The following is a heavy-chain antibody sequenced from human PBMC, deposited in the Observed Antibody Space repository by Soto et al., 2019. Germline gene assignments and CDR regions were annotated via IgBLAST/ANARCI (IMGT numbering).Heavy chain of an antibody. CDR2: ICYSGST. CDR1: GGSISSYC. Sequence: PSETLSLTCTVSGGSISSYCWSWIRQPPGKGLEWIGYICYSGSTNYNPSLKSRVTISVDTSKNQFSLKLSSVTAADTAVYYCAVIAARPGAAFDIWGQGTMVTVSS. V-gene: IGHV4-59*01. J-gene: IGHJ3*02. CDR3: AVIAARPGAAFDI. D-gene: IGHD6-6*01.